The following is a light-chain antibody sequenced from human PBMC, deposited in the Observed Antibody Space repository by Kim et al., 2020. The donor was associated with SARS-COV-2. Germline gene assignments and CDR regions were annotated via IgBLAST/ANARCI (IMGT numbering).Light chain of an antibody. CDR3: QQSYSALGGFT. Sequence: SVGDRVTVTCRASQSINKYLNWYQQKQGQAPKLLIYAASNLQGGVPSRFTGSGSGTDFTLTINSLQPEDFATYYCQQSYSALGGFTFGGGTKLEI. CDR2: AAS. CDR1: QSINKY. V-gene: IGKV1-39*01. J-gene: IGKJ4*01.